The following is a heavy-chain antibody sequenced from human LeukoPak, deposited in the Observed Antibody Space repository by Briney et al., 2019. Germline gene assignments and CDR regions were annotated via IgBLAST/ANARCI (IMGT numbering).Heavy chain of an antibody. D-gene: IGHD6-13*01. Sequence: GASAKVSCKASGYTFTSYDINWVRQATGQGLEWMGWMNPNSGNTGYAQKFQGRVTITRNTSISTAYMELSSLRSEDTAVYYCARSRGSSWYYYYYYMDVWGKGTTVTVSS. CDR3: ARSRGSSWYYYYYYMDV. CDR1: GYTFTSYD. CDR2: MNPNSGNT. V-gene: IGHV1-8*03. J-gene: IGHJ6*03.